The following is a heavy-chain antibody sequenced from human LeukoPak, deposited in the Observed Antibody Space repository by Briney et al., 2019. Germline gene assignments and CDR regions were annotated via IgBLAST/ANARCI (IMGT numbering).Heavy chain of an antibody. CDR3: ARGYCSGGSCFAFDY. CDR1: GFTFDDYG. J-gene: IGHJ4*02. D-gene: IGHD2-15*01. CDR2: INWNGGCI. Sequence: GGSLRLSCVGSGFTFDDYGMTWVRQAPGKGLEWVSGINWNGGCIGYADSVKGRFTVPRDDAKNSLYLQMTSLRAEDTALYYCARGYCSGGSCFAFDYWGQGTLVTVSS. V-gene: IGHV3-20*04.